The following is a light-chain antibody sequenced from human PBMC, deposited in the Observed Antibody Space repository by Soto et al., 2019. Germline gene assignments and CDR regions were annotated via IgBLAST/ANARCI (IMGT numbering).Light chain of an antibody. CDR3: CSYAGRYTYV. CDR2: DVS. V-gene: IGLV2-11*01. CDR1: SSDVGGYNY. Sequence: QSVLTRPRSVSGSPGQSVTMSCTGASSDVGGYNYVSWYQHHPGKAPKLMIYDVSKRPSGVPDRFSGSKSGNTASLTISGLQTEDEADYYCCSYAGRYTYVFGTGTKVTVL. J-gene: IGLJ1*01.